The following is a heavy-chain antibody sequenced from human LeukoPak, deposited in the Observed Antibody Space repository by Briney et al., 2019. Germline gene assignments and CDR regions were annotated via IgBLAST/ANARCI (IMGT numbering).Heavy chain of an antibody. CDR1: GGSISSYY. CDR2: IYYSGST. J-gene: IGHJ4*02. Sequence: DPSETLSLTCTLSGGSISSYYWSWLRQPPRKGLEWIGYIYYSGSTNYNPSLKSRVTISLDTSKNQFSLKLSSVTAADTAVYYCARGKELLRWPKSVDYWGQGTLVTVSS. CDR3: ARGKELLRWPKSVDY. V-gene: IGHV4-59*12. D-gene: IGHD4-23*01.